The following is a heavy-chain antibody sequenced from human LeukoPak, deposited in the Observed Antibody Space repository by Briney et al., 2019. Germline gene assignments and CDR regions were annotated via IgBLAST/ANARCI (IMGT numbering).Heavy chain of an antibody. CDR2: ISYDGSNK. CDR3: ARDKTRGLGYSYSKSGNYFDY. J-gene: IGHJ4*02. D-gene: IGHD5-18*01. Sequence: GGSLRLSCAASGFTFSSYDMHWVRQAPGKGLEWVAVISYDGSNKYYADSVKGRFTISRDNSKNSLYLQMNSLRAEDTAVYSCARDKTRGLGYSYSKSGNYFDYWGQGTLVTVSS. CDR1: GFTFSSYD. V-gene: IGHV3-30*03.